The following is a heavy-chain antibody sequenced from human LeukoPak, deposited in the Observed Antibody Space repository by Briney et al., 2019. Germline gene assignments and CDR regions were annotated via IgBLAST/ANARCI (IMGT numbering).Heavy chain of an antibody. Sequence: GSLRLSCAASGFTFSDYSMNWVRQAPGKGLEWVSYISSSSSYINYADSVKGRFTISRDNAQNSLYLQMNSLRAEDTAVYYCARLFCYYDSRGHHPTCVDYFDYWGQGTLVTVSS. D-gene: IGHD3-22*01. CDR2: ISSSSSYI. CDR3: ARLFCYYDSRGHHPTCVDYFDY. CDR1: GFTFSDYS. J-gene: IGHJ4*02. V-gene: IGHV3-21*01.